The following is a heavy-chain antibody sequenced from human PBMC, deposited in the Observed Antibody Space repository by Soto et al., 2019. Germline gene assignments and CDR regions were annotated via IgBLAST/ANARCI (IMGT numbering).Heavy chain of an antibody. J-gene: IGHJ4*02. CDR3: ARDYSNYELDY. CDR2: INPSGGST. Sequence: GASVKVSCKASGYTFTSYYMHWVRQAPGQGLEWMGIINPSGGSTSYAQKFQGRVTMTRDTSASTAYMELSSLRSEDTAVYYCARDYSNYELDYWGQGTLVTVSS. CDR1: GYTFTSYY. V-gene: IGHV1-46*01. D-gene: IGHD4-4*01.